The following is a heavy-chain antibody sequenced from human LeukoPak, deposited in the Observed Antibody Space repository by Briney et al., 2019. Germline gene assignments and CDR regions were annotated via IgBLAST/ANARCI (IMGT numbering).Heavy chain of an antibody. CDR2: FYYSWST. CDR1: GGSLSGYY. D-gene: IGHD2-8*01. CDR3: ARRSCPSGVCSLDY. J-gene: IGHJ4*02. Sequence: SQTLSLTCTVSGGSLSGYYLSWIRQPPGKGLEWIEQFYYSWSTNYTPYVKSRLTISVDTSKNHFSLNLSSVPAADTAMYYCARRSCPSGVCSLDYWGQGPLVTVSS. V-gene: IGHV4-59*08.